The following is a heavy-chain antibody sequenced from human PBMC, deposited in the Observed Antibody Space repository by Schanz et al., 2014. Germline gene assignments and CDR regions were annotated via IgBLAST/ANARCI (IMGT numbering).Heavy chain of an antibody. CDR1: GYTFTSYY. CDR3: ARDGEAAAGCDY. V-gene: IGHV1-46*03. D-gene: IGHD6-13*01. Sequence: QVQLVQSGAEVKKPGASVKVSCKASGYTFTSYYMHWVRQAPGQGLEWMGIINPSGGSTSYAQKFQGRVTRTRDTSTSTVYMELSSLRSEDTAVYYCARDGEAAAGCDYWGQGTRVTVSS. J-gene: IGHJ4*02. CDR2: INPSGGST.